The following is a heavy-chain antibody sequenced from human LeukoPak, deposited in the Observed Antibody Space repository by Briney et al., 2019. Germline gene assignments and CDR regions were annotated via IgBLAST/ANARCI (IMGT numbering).Heavy chain of an antibody. D-gene: IGHD6-19*01. CDR1: GFTFSDRS. J-gene: IGHJ4*02. CDR2: ISGSSNYI. Sequence: GGSLRLSCATSGFTFSDRSINWVRQAPGKGLEWVAYISGSSNYINYADSVKGRFTISRDNAKTSVYLQMNSLRAEDTAVYYCAREPSGWYVDYWGQGTPVTVSS. V-gene: IGHV3-21*01. CDR3: AREPSGWYVDY.